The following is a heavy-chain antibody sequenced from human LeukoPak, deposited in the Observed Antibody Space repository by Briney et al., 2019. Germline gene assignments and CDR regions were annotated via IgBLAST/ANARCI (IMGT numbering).Heavy chain of an antibody. D-gene: IGHD1-26*01. Sequence: GASVKVSCKASGYTFTSYGFNWVRQAPGQGLEWMGCISAYSGNTNYAQKFQGRVTMTTDTSTSTAYMELRSLRSDDTAVYYCARDSGSYYVEPEGCDYWGQGTLVSVFS. CDR3: ARDSGSYYVEPEGCDY. CDR2: ISAYSGNT. CDR1: GYTFTSYG. V-gene: IGHV1-18*01. J-gene: IGHJ4*02.